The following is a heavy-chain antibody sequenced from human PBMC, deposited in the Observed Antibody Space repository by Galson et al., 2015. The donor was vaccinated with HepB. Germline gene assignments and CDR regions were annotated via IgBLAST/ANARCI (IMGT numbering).Heavy chain of an antibody. Sequence: PALVKPTQTLTLTCTFSGLSLTTSGVGVGWIRQPPGKALEWLAVFYWDDDKRYSPSLKSRVTVTQDTSKDQVVLTMTNMDPVDTATYYCAHVATTTITAWGQGTLVTVSS. CDR2: FYWDDDK. CDR3: AHVATTTITA. CDR1: GLSLTTSGVG. D-gene: IGHD1-26*01. V-gene: IGHV2-5*02. J-gene: IGHJ5*02.